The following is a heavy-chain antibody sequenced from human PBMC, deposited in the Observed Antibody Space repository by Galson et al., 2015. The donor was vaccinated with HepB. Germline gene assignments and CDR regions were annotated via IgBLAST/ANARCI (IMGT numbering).Heavy chain of an antibody. V-gene: IGHV1-69*13. D-gene: IGHD6-6*01. CDR1: GGTFSSYA. Sequence: SVKVSCKASGGTFSSYAISWVRQAPGQGLEWMGGIIPIFGTANYAQKFQGRVTITADESTSTAYMELSSLRSEDTAVYYCATYSSSSGHYYYYMDVWGKGTTVTVSS. J-gene: IGHJ6*03. CDR3: ATYSSSSGHYYYYMDV. CDR2: IIPIFGTA.